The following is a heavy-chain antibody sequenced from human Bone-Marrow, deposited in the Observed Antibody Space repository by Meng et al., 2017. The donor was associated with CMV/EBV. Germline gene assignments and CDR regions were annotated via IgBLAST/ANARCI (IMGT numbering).Heavy chain of an antibody. CDR2: INPNSGGT. CDR1: GYTFTGYY. D-gene: IGHD1-26*01. CDR3: ARAPRGSYYSTTKLSNWFDP. J-gene: IGHJ5*02. V-gene: IGHV1-2*02. Sequence: ASVKVSCKASGYTFTGYYMHWVRQAPGQGLEWMGWINPNSGGTNYAQKFQGRVTMTRDTSISTAYMELSRLGSDDTAVYYCARAPRGSYYSTTKLSNWFDPWGQGTLVTVSS.